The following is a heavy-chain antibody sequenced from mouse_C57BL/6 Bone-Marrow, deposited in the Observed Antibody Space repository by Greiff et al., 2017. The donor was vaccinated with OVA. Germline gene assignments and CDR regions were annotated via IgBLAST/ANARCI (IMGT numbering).Heavy chain of an antibody. Sequence: VQLQQPGAELVKPGASVKMSCKASGYTFTSYWITWVKQRPGQGLEWIGDIYPGSGSTNYNEKFKSKATLTVDTSSSTAYMQLSSLTSEDSAVYYCARKRMRHWYFDVWGTGTTVTVSS. V-gene: IGHV1-55*01. CDR2: IYPGSGST. CDR3: ARKRMRHWYFDV. J-gene: IGHJ1*03. CDR1: GYTFTSYW.